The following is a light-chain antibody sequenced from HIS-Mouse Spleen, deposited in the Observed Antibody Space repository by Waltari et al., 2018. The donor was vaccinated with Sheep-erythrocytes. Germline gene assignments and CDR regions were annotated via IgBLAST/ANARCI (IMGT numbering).Light chain of an antibody. CDR2: EAS. Sequence: DIQMTQSPSSLSASVGDRVTITCQASPDISNYLNWYQPKPGKAPKLLYYEASNLETGVPSRFSGSGSGTDFTFTISSLQPEDIATYYCQQYDNLPYTFGQGTKLEIK. J-gene: IGKJ2*01. CDR3: QQYDNLPYT. CDR1: PDISNY. V-gene: IGKV1-33*01.